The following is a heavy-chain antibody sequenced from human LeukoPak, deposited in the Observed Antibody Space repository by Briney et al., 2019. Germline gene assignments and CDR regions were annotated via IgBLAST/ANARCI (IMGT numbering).Heavy chain of an antibody. CDR1: GYTFTSYG. CDR3: ARDSIVLMVYAMPNWFDP. V-gene: IGHV1-18*01. Sequence: ASVKVSCKASGYTFTSYGISWVRRAPGQGLEWMGWISAYNGNTNYAQKLQGRVTMTTDTSPSTAYMELRSLRSDDTAVYYCARDSIVLMVYAMPNWFDPWGQGTLVTVSS. D-gene: IGHD2-8*01. J-gene: IGHJ5*02. CDR2: ISAYNGNT.